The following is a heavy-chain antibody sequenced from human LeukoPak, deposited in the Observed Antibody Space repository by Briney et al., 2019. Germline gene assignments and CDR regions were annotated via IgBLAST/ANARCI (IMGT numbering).Heavy chain of an antibody. V-gene: IGHV4-39*07. CDR1: GGSISSSSYY. CDR3: ARGAYSSSWHNLRHYFDY. J-gene: IGHJ4*02. Sequence: SETLSLTCTVSGGSISSSSYYWGWIRQPPGKGLEWIGSIYYSGSTYYNPSLKSRVTISVDTSKNQFSLKLSSVTAADTAVYYCARGAYSSSWHNLRHYFDYWGQGTLVTVSS. D-gene: IGHD6-13*01. CDR2: IYYSGST.